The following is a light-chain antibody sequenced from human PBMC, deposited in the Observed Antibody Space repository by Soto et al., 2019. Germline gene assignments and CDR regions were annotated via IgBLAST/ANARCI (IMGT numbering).Light chain of an antibody. CDR2: SAD. J-gene: IGKJ2*01. Sequence: DLQLAQSPASLSAAVGDRVVITCRASQTISKFLNWYQVKPGRAPRVMISSADTLESGVPPRFSGSGSVRDFTLTINNLQPEDIATYFCHQSYIVPFTFGQGTKV. V-gene: IGKV1-39*01. CDR1: QTISKF. CDR3: HQSYIVPFT.